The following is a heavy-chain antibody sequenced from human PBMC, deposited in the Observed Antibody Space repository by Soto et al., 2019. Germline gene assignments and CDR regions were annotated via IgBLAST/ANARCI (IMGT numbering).Heavy chain of an antibody. Sequence: QVQLVESGGGVVQPGRSLRLSCAASGFTFSSYGMHWVRQAPGKGLEWVAVISYDGYNKYYADSVKGRFTISRDNSKKTLYLQMNSLSAEDTAVYYCAKAGQQLTNYYYYAMDVWGQGTTVTVSS. J-gene: IGHJ6*02. CDR1: GFTFSSYG. D-gene: IGHD6-13*01. CDR2: ISYDGYNK. CDR3: AKAGQQLTNYYYYAMDV. V-gene: IGHV3-30*18.